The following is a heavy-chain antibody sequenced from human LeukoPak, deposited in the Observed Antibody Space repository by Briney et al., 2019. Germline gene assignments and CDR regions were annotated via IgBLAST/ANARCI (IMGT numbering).Heavy chain of an antibody. Sequence: GGSLRLSCAASAFTFSSYAMSWVRQAPGKGLEWVSAISGSGGSTYYADSVKGRFTTSRDNSKNTLYLQMNSLRAEDTAVYYCANSIYDFWSGYRPPSYYYYGMDVWGQGTTVTVSS. V-gene: IGHV3-23*01. D-gene: IGHD3-3*01. CDR3: ANSIYDFWSGYRPPSYYYYGMDV. CDR2: ISGSGGST. CDR1: AFTFSSYA. J-gene: IGHJ6*02.